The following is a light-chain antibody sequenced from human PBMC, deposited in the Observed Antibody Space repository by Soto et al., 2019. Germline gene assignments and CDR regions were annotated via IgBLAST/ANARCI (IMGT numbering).Light chain of an antibody. J-gene: IGKJ4*01. Sequence: DIQMTQSPSTLSASVGDRVTITCRASQSISSWLAWYQQKPGKAPKLLIYDASSLESGVPSRFSGSGSGTEFTLTISSLQPDDFATYYCQQYNSYSGPLTFGGGTKVDIK. V-gene: IGKV1-5*01. CDR3: QQYNSYSGPLT. CDR1: QSISSW. CDR2: DAS.